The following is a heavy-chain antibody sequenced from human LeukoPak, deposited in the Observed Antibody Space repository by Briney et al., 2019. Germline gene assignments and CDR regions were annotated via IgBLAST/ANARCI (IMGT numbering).Heavy chain of an antibody. CDR3: ACFSGVDY. D-gene: IGHD3-10*01. V-gene: IGHV3-48*03. CDR2: ISNSGSTI. CDR1: GFTFSSYE. Sequence: GGSLRLSCAASGFTFSSYEMNWVRQAPGKGLEWVSYISNSGSTIYYADSVKGRFITSRDNAKNSLYLQMNSLRAEDTAMYYCACFSGVDYWGQGTLVTVSS. J-gene: IGHJ4*02.